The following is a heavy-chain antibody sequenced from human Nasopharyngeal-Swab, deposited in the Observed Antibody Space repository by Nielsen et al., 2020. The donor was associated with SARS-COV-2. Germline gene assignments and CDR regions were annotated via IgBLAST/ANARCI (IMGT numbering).Heavy chain of an antibody. CDR1: GFTFSSYA. J-gene: IGHJ6*02. Sequence: GESLKISCAASGFTFSSYAMSWVRQAPGKGLEWVSAISGSGGSTYYADSVKGRFTISRDNSKNTLYLQMNSLRAEDTAVYYCAKEGWFGELLVGYYYYGMDVWGQGTTVTVSS. D-gene: IGHD3-10*01. CDR2: ISGSGGST. CDR3: AKEGWFGELLVGYYYYGMDV. V-gene: IGHV3-23*01.